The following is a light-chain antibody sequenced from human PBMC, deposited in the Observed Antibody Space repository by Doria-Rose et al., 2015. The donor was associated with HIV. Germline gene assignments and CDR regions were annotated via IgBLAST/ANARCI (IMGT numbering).Light chain of an antibody. CDR3: QQYYDTPS. J-gene: IGKJ3*01. CDR2: WAS. V-gene: IGKV4-1*01. Sequence: TQSPESLGMSLGERATFNCKSNQSLLYTSKNYLAWYQQKPGQPPKLLIYWASTRQSGVPARFSGSGSGTDFTLTTSSLEAEDVAVYYCQQYYDTPSFGPGTTVDIK. CDR1: QSLLYTSKNY.